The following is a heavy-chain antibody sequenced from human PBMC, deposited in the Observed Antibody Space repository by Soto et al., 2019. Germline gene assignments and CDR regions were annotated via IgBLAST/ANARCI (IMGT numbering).Heavy chain of an antibody. CDR1: GGSISSYY. D-gene: IGHD3-16*02. J-gene: IGHJ4*02. V-gene: IGHV4-59*01. CDR3: ARHTLYYDYVWGSYRWDYFDY. Sequence: PSETLSLTCTVSGGSISSYYWSWVRQPPGKGLEWIGYIYYSGSTNYNPSLKSRVTISVDTSKNQFSLKLSSVTAADTAVYYCARHTLYYDYVWGSYRWDYFDYWGQGTLVTVSS. CDR2: IYYSGST.